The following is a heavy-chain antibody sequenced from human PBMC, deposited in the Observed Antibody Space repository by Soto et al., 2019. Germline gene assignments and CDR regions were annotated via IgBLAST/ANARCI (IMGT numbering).Heavy chain of an antibody. J-gene: IGHJ3*02. V-gene: IGHV2-5*02. D-gene: IGHD6-13*01. Sequence: QITLKESGPTLVKPTQTLTLTCTFSGFSLSTSGVGVGWIRQPPGKALEWLALIYWDDDKRYSPSLKSRLTSTKDTSKTQVVLTMTNMDPVDTATYYCAHSLIAAADIDDAFDIWGQGTMVTVSS. CDR3: AHSLIAAADIDDAFDI. CDR2: IYWDDDK. CDR1: GFSLSTSGVG.